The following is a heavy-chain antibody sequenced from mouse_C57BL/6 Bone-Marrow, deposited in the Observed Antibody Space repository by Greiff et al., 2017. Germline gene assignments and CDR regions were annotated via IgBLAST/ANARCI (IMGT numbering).Heavy chain of an antibody. V-gene: IGHV1-55*01. CDR1: GYTFTSYW. Sequence: QVQLQQPGAELVKPGASVKMSCKASGYTFTSYWITWVKQRPGQGLEWIGDLYPGSGSTNYNEQFKSKATLTVDTSSSTAYMQLSRLTSEDSAVDYCAIYYGSSYWYFDVWGTGTTVTVSS. D-gene: IGHD1-1*01. CDR2: LYPGSGST. CDR3: AIYYGSSYWYFDV. J-gene: IGHJ1*03.